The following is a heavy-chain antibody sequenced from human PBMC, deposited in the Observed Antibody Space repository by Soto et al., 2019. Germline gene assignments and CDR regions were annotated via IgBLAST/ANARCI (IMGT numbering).Heavy chain of an antibody. CDR1: GGSISSGGYY. J-gene: IGHJ5*02. V-gene: IGHV4-31*03. CDR3: ARDHGAKHTPPSA. D-gene: IGHD3-10*01. Sequence: QVQPQESGPGLVKPSQTLSLTCTVSGGSISSGGYYWSWIRQHPGKGLEWIGYIYYSGSTYYNPSRKSRVTISVDTSKNQFSLKLSSVTAADTAVYYCARDHGAKHTPPSAWGQGTLVTVSS. CDR2: IYYSGST.